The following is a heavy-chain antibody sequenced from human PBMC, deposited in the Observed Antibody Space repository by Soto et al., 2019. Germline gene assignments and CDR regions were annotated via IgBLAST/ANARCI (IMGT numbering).Heavy chain of an antibody. CDR2: IIPIFDTI. CDR1: GGTFSNFP. V-gene: IGHV1-69*01. J-gene: IGHJ4*02. D-gene: IGHD1-1*01. CDR3: ARPRTVATTKGYDY. Sequence: QVQLVQSGAEVKKPGSSVKVSCQASGGTFSNFPIAWVRQAPGQGLEWMGAIIPIFDTIIYAQKFQGRVTITADESASTAYMELSSLTSADTALYYCARPRTVATTKGYDYLGQGTLVTVSS.